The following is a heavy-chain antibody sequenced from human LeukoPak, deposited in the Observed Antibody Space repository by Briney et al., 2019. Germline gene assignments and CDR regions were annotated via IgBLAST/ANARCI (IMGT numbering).Heavy chain of an antibody. CDR1: GFTFSSYA. J-gene: IGHJ4*02. Sequence: GGSLRLSCAASGFTFSSYAMHWVRQAPDKGLEWVAVISYDGSNKYYADSVKGRFTISRDNSKNTLYLQMNSLRAEDTAVYFCARDAVRGGDCDFWGQGTLVTVSS. V-gene: IGHV3-30-3*01. D-gene: IGHD2-21*02. CDR3: ARDAVRGGDCDF. CDR2: ISYDGSNK.